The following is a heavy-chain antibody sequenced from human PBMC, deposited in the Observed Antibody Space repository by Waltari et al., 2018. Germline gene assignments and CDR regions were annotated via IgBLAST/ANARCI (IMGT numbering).Heavy chain of an antibody. CDR1: SSGYY. CDR2: IYHSGST. CDR3: ARGDYYYGSGSTIDY. V-gene: IGHV4-38-2*02. Sequence: SSGYYWGWIRQPPGKGLEWIGSIYHSGSTYYNPSLKSRVTISVDTSKNQFSLKLSSVTAADTAVYYCARGDYYYGSGSTIDYWGQGTLVTVSS. J-gene: IGHJ4*02. D-gene: IGHD3-10*01.